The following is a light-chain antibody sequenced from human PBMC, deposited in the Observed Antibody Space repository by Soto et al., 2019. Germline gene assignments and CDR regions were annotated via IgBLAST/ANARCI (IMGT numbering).Light chain of an antibody. J-gene: IGKJ1*01. CDR3: QPYGSSGT. V-gene: IGKV3-11*01. CDR1: QNVNNY. Sequence: IVLPQSPATLSLSPGQRATLFCRASQNVNNYLAWYQQKPGQAPRLLIYDASNRATGIPARFSGSGSGTDFTLTISRLEPEDFAVYYCQPYGSSGTFGQGTKVDIK. CDR2: DAS.